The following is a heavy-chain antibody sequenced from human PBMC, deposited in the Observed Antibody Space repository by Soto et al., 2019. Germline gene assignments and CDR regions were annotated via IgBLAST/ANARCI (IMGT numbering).Heavy chain of an antibody. CDR1: GFTFSSYG. CDR3: ARGAIFGVVIIDLDY. J-gene: IGHJ4*02. D-gene: IGHD3-3*01. CDR2: IWYDGSNK. Sequence: QVQLVESGGGVVQPGRSLRLSCAASGFTFSSYGMHWVRQAPGKGLEWVAVIWYDGSNKYYADSVKGRFTISRDNSKNTLYLQMNSLRAEDTAVYYCARGAIFGVVIIDLDYWGQGTLVTVSS. V-gene: IGHV3-33*01.